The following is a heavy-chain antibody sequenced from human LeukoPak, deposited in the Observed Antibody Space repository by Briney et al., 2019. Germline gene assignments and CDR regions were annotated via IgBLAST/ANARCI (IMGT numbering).Heavy chain of an antibody. J-gene: IGHJ4*02. CDR1: GGSISSSSYY. Sequence: SSETLSLTCTVSGGSISSSSYYWGWIRQPPGKGPEWIGSIYYSGSTYYNPSLKSRVTISVDTSKNQFSLKLSSVTAADTAVYYCAGTIVVVTAAFDYWGQGTLVTVSS. CDR2: IYYSGST. D-gene: IGHD2-21*02. V-gene: IGHV4-39*01. CDR3: AGTIVVVTAAFDY.